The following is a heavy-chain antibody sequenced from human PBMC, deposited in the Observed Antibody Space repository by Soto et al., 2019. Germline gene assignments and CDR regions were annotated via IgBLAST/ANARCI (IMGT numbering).Heavy chain of an antibody. CDR2: IYSGGST. Sequence: EVQLVETGGGLIQPGGSLRLSCAASGFTVSSNYMSWVRQAPGKGLEWVSVIYSGGSTYYADSVKGRFTISRDNSKNTLYLQMNSLRAEDTAVYYCARERLAAPPMMRYFDYWGQGTLVTVSS. CDR3: ARERLAAPPMMRYFDY. J-gene: IGHJ4*02. D-gene: IGHD6-6*01. V-gene: IGHV3-53*02. CDR1: GFTVSSNY.